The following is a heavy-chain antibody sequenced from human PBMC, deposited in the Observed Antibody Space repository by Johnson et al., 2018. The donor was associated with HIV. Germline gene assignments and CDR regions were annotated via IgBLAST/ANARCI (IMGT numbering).Heavy chain of an antibody. CDR3: ARGRSLTGYIINEAFDI. CDR1: GFTFDDSG. J-gene: IGHJ3*02. Sequence: VQLVESGGGVVRPGGSLRLSCAASGFTFDDSGMSWVRQAPGKGLEWVSGINWNGISTGYADSVKGRLTISRDNAKDSLYLQMNSLRAEDTALYYCARGRSLTGYIINEAFDIWGQGTMVTVSS. D-gene: IGHD7-27*01. V-gene: IGHV3-20*04. CDR2: INWNGIST.